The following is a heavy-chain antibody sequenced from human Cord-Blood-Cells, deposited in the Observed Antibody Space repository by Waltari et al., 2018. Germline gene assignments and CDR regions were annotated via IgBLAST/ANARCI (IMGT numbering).Heavy chain of an antibody. D-gene: IGHD2-15*01. CDR2: ISSSGSTI. CDR1: GFTFSSYE. Sequence: EVQLVESGGGWVQPGGSLRLSCSASGFTFSSYEMNWVRQAPGKGLEWVSYISSSGSTIYYADSVKGRFTISRDNAKNSLYLQMNSLIAEDTAVYYCARDLRLHYYYYYYGMDVWGQGTTVTVSS. J-gene: IGHJ6*02. CDR3: ARDLRLHYYYYYYGMDV. V-gene: IGHV3-48*03.